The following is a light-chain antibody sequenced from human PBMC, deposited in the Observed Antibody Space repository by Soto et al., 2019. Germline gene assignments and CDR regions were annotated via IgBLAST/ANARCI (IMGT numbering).Light chain of an antibody. Sequence: EIILTQSPVTLSLSPGERATLSCRASQSVSSSLIWYQQKPGQAPRLLIYDASNRATGIPARFSGGGSGSDFTLTSSRLEPVDFAFYYCQQRRTRPRTFGGGTKVEIK. CDR1: QSVSSS. J-gene: IGKJ4*01. CDR3: QQRRTRPRT. CDR2: DAS. V-gene: IGKV3-11*01.